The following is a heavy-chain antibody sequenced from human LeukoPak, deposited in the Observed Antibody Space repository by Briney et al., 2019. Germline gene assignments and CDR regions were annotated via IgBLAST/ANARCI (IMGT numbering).Heavy chain of an antibody. D-gene: IGHD1-26*01. CDR1: GFTFRSYW. J-gene: IGHJ4*02. V-gene: IGHV3-74*01. CDR2: INSDGSST. Sequence: PGGSLRLSCAASGFTFRSYWMHWVRQAPGKGLVWVSRINSDGSSTSYADSVKGRFTISRDNAKNTLYLQMNSLRAEDTAVYYCARDRGGSHDPYVDYWGQGTLVTVSS. CDR3: ARDRGGSHDPYVDY.